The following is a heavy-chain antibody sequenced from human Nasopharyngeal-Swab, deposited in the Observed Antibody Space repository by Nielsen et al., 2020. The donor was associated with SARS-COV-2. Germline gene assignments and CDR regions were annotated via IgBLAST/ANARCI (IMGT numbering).Heavy chain of an antibody. CDR3: ARAIGVKAFDI. CDR2: FYYTVNT. CDR1: GGSIGSYF. J-gene: IGHJ3*02. V-gene: IGHV4-59*13. Sequence: SVTLSLNCTVSGGSIGSYFWSWIPQPPGKGLEWIGYFYYTVNTNYNPSLESRVTISMDKSRNQFSLKLSSVSAADTAVYFCARAIGVKAFDIWGQGTVVTVSS. D-gene: IGHD3-3*01.